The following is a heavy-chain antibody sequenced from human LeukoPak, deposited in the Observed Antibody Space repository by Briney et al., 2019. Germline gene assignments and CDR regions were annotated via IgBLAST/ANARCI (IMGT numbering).Heavy chain of an antibody. CDR1: GFTFSSYA. V-gene: IGHV3-23*01. CDR3: AKARGWLRINWFDP. D-gene: IGHD5-12*01. J-gene: IGHJ5*02. CDR2: ISGSGGST. Sequence: GASLRLPCAASGFTFSSYAMSWVRQAPGKGLEWVSAISGSGGSTYYADSVKGRFTISRDNSKNTLYLQMNSLRAEDTAVYYCAKARGWLRINWFDPWGQGTLVTVSS.